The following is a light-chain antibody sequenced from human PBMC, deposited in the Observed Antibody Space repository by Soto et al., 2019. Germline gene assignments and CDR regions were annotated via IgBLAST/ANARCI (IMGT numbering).Light chain of an antibody. J-gene: IGKJ1*01. V-gene: IGKV3-20*01. CDR3: QQYGSSGT. CDR1: QSVSNRY. Sequence: SVLTHSPCTLSCSPGDGATLSFRAIQSVSNRYFACYQQKPGQSPRLLIHGATTRATGIPERFSGSGSGTDFNLTIRRLEPEDFAVYYCQQYGSSGTFGQGTKVDI. CDR2: GAT.